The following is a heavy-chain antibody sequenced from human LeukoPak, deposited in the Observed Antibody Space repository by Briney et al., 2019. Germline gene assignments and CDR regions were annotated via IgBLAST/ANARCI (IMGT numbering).Heavy chain of an antibody. CDR3: ATEYSSSWFGGLDY. Sequence: GGSLRLSCAASGFTFSSYWMHWVRQVPGKGLVWVSRINIDGSSTNYADSVKGRFTISRDNAKNTLYLQMNSLRVEDTAVYYCATEYSSSWFGGLDYWGQGTLVTVSS. CDR2: INIDGSST. V-gene: IGHV3-74*01. D-gene: IGHD6-13*01. CDR1: GFTFSSYW. J-gene: IGHJ4*02.